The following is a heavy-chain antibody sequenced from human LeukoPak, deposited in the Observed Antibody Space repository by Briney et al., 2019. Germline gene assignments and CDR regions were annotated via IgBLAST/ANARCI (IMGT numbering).Heavy chain of an antibody. CDR3: AKDYYDSSGYYFDY. D-gene: IGHD3-22*01. V-gene: IGHV3-9*01. CDR1: GFTFDDYA. CDR2: ISWNSGSI. J-gene: IGHJ4*02. Sequence: GGSLRLSCAASGFTFDDYAMHWVRQAAGKGLEWVSGISWNSGSIGYADSVKGRFTISRDNAKNSLYLQMNSLRAEDTALYYCAKDYYDSSGYYFDYWGQGTLVTVSS.